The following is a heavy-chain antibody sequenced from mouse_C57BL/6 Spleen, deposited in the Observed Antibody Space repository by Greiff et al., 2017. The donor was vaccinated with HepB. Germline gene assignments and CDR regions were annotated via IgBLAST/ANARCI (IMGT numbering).Heavy chain of an antibody. J-gene: IGHJ4*01. Sequence: VQLQQPGPELVKPGASVKMSCKASGYTFTDYNMHWVKQSHGKSLEWMGNINPNNGGTSYNQKFKGKATLTVNKSSSTSYMELRSLTSEDSAVYYCARGAIYAMDYWGQGTSVTVSS. V-gene: IGHV1-22*01. CDR2: INPNNGGT. CDR3: ARGAIYAMDY. CDR1: GYTFTDYN.